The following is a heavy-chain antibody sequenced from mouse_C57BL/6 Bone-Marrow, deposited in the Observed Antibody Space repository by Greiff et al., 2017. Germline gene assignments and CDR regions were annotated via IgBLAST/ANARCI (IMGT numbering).Heavy chain of an antibody. J-gene: IGHJ1*03. CDR1: GYTFTSYG. CDR2: IYPRSGNT. Sequence: QVQLQQSGAELARPGASVKLSCKASGYTFTSYGISWVKQSTGQGLEWIGDIYPRSGNTYYNEKFKGKATMTADKSSSTAYMQLSSLTSEDSSVYFCARGVYFDVWGTGTTVTVSS. V-gene: IGHV1-81*01. CDR3: ARGVYFDV.